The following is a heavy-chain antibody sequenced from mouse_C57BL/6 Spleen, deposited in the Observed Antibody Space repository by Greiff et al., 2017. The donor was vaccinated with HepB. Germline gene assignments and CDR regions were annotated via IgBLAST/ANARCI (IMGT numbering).Heavy chain of an antibody. V-gene: IGHV5-4*01. J-gene: IGHJ3*01. CDR3: ARDRGDGGFAY. Sequence: VEESGGGLVKPGGSLKLSCAASGFTFSSYAMSWVRQTPEKRLEWVATISDGGSYTYYPDNVKGRFTISRDNAKNNLYLQMSHLKSEDTAMYYCARDRGDGGFAYWGQGTLVTVSA. CDR1: GFTFSSYA. D-gene: IGHD3-3*01. CDR2: ISDGGSYT.